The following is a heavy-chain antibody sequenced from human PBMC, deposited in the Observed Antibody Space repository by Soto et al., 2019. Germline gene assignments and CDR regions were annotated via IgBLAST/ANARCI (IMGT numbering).Heavy chain of an antibody. Sequence: GASVKVSCKASGGTFSSYAISWVRQAPGQGLEWMGGIIPIFGTANYAQKFQGRVTITADESTSTAYMELSSLRSEDTAVYYCARGSMVVVAATHDAFDIWGQGTMVTVSS. CDR3: ARGSMVVVAATHDAFDI. CDR2: IIPIFGTA. J-gene: IGHJ3*02. V-gene: IGHV1-69*13. D-gene: IGHD2-15*01. CDR1: GGTFSSYA.